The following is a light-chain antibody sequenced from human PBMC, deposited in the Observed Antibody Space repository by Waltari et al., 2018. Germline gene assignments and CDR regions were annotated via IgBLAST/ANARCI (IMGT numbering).Light chain of an antibody. CDR1: QSVLYSSNNKNY. CDR3: QQYYSTPLT. CDR2: WAS. J-gene: IGKJ4*01. Sequence: DIVMTQSPDSLAVSLGERAPINCKSSQSVLYSSNNKNYLAWYQQKPGQPPKLLIYWASTPESGVPDRFSGSGSGTDFTLTISSLQAEDVAVYYCQQYYSTPLTFGGGTKVEIK. V-gene: IGKV4-1*01.